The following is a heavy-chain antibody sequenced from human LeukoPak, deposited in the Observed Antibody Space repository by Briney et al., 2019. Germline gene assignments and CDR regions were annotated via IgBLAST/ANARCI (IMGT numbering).Heavy chain of an antibody. CDR3: AGRPPHIAIFGVVIQQTYGMDV. CDR1: GGPISSSSYY. CDR2: IYYSGST. D-gene: IGHD3-3*01. V-gene: IGHV4-39*01. J-gene: IGHJ6*02. Sequence: SETLSLTCTVSGGPISSSSYYWGWIRQPPGKGLEWIGSIYYSGSTYYNPSLKSRVTISVDTSKNQFSLKLSSVTAADTAVYCCAGRPPHIAIFGVVIQQTYGMDVWGQGTTVTVSS.